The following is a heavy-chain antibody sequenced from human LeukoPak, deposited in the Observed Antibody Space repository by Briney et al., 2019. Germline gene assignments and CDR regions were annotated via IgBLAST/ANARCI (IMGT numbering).Heavy chain of an antibody. D-gene: IGHD1-26*01. J-gene: IGHJ3*02. V-gene: IGHV3-23*01. CDR1: GFTFTNFA. CDR2: ISGSGSTT. Sequence: PGGSLRLSCAASGFTFTNFAMNWVRQAPGKGLEWVASISGSGSTTYYADSVKGRFTISRDNYKNTLFVQMKSLRAEDTAVYFCAKVEYSGSQHLYAFDIWGQGTVVTVSS. CDR3: AKVEYSGSQHLYAFDI.